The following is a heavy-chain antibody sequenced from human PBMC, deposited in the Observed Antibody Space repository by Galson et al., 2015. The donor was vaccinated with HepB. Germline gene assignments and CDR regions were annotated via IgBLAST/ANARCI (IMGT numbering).Heavy chain of an antibody. V-gene: IGHV1-69*04. D-gene: IGHD1-26*01. CDR1: GGTFSSYA. J-gene: IGHJ6*02. Sequence: SVKVSCKASGGTFSSYAISWVRQAPGQGLEWMGRIIPILGIANYAQKFQGRVTITADKSTSTAYMELSSLRSEGTAVYYCARDLVGATRNYYYGMDVWGQGTTVTVSS. CDR2: IIPILGIA. CDR3: ARDLVGATRNYYYGMDV.